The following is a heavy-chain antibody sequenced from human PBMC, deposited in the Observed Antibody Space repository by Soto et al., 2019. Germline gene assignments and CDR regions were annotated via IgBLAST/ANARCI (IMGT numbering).Heavy chain of an antibody. V-gene: IGHV3-30-3*01. CDR1: GFTFSSYA. CDR2: ISYDGSNK. CDR3: ARGDYKDY. D-gene: IGHD4-17*01. J-gene: IGHJ4*02. Sequence: QVQLVESGGGVVQPGRSLRLSCAASGFTFSSYAMHWVRQAPGKGLEWVAVISYDGSNKYYADSVKGRFTISRDNSKNTLYLQMNSLRAEDTAVYYCARGDYKDYWGQGTLVTVSS.